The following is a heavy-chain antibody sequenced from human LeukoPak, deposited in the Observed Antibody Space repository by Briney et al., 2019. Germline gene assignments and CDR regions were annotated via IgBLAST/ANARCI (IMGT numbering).Heavy chain of an antibody. J-gene: IGHJ4*02. CDR2: IRYDGSNK. V-gene: IGHV3-30*02. D-gene: IGHD3-22*01. Sequence: GFTLSSXXMHWVRQAPGKGLEWVAFIRYDGSNKYYADSVKGRFTISRDNSKNTLYPQINSLRAEDTAVYYCAKGFDRFDYWGQGTLVTVSS. CDR3: AKGFDRFDY. CDR1: GFTLSSXX.